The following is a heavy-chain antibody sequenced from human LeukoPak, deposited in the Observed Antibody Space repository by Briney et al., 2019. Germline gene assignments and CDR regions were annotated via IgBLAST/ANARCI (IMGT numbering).Heavy chain of an antibody. CDR3: ARGRGETHLYYYYYMDV. Sequence: GGSLRLSCAASGFTFSSYEMNWVRQAPGKGLEWVANIKQDGSEKYYVDSVKGRFTISRDNAKNSLYLQMNSLRAEDTAVYYCARGRGETHLYYYYYMDVWGKGTTVTVSS. CDR2: IKQDGSEK. D-gene: IGHD3-3*01. V-gene: IGHV3-7*01. CDR1: GFTFSSYE. J-gene: IGHJ6*03.